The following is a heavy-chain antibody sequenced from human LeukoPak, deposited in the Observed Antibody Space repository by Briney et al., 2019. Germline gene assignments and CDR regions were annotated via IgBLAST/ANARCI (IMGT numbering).Heavy chain of an antibody. J-gene: IGHJ4*02. CDR1: GGSISSSSYY. Sequence: SETLSLTCTVSGGSISSSSYYWGWIRQPPGKGLEWIGSIYYSGSTYYNPSLKSRVTISVDTSKNQFSLKLSSVTAADTAVYYCAREMGNGVGFPHNFDYWGQGTLVTVSS. CDR3: AREMGNGVGFPHNFDY. V-gene: IGHV4-39*07. CDR2: IYYSGST. D-gene: IGHD1-26*01.